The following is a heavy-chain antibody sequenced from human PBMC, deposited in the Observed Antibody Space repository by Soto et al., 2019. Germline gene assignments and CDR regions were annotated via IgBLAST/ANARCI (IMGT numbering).Heavy chain of an antibody. CDR3: VRGGYYGSGSYYTLFDH. J-gene: IGHJ4*02. Sequence: QVQLVESGGGVVQPGRSLRLSCAASGFTFSIYAMHWVRQAPGKGLEWVTVISYDGGNEYYADSVKGRFTISRDNSKNTLFLQMSGVRAEDTAVYYCVRGGYYGSGSYYTLFDHWGQGTLVTVSS. D-gene: IGHD3-10*01. V-gene: IGHV3-30-3*01. CDR1: GFTFSIYA. CDR2: ISYDGGNE.